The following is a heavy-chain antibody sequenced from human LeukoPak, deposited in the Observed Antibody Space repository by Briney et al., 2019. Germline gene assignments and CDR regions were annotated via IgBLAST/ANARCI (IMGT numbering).Heavy chain of an antibody. Sequence: GGSLRLSCAASGFTFSNYSMNWVRQAPGKGLEWVAVIAYDGSNINYGESVKGRFTISRDNSKSTLYLQMNSLRVEDTAVYYCARESRDGSIDYYYYFGLDVWGQGTTVTVSS. V-gene: IGHV3-30*03. D-gene: IGHD5-24*01. CDR1: GFTFSNYS. J-gene: IGHJ6*02. CDR3: ARESRDGSIDYYYYFGLDV. CDR2: IAYDGSNI.